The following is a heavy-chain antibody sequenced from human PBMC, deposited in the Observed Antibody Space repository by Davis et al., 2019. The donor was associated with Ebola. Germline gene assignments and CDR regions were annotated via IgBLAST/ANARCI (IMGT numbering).Heavy chain of an antibody. Sequence: GESLKISCAASGFTFINYGMHWVRQAPGKGLEWLTFVRFDGSYEDYATSVQGRFSISRDNSKNTLYLQMNSLRAEDTAVYYCAKDVTMVRGWFDPWGQGTLVTVSS. CDR3: AKDVTMVRGWFDP. D-gene: IGHD3-10*01. V-gene: IGHV3-30*02. CDR2: VRFDGSYE. J-gene: IGHJ5*02. CDR1: GFTFINYG.